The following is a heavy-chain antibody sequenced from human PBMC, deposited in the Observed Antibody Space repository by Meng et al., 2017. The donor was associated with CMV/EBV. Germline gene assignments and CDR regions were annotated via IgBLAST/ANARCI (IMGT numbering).Heavy chain of an antibody. CDR3: ARGLYGPDY. D-gene: IGHD4-17*01. V-gene: IGHV3-74*01. J-gene: IGHJ4*02. Sequence: GGSLRLSCAASGFTFSDYWMHWVRQAPGKGLVWVSRINNDGGNTVYADSVKGRFTFSRDNAKNTLYLQMNSLRAEETAVYYCARGLYGPDYWGQGTLVTVSS. CDR2: INNDGGNT. CDR1: GFTFSDYW.